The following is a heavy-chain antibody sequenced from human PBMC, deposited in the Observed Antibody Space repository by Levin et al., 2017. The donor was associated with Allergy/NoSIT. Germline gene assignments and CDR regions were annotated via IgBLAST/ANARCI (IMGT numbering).Heavy chain of an antibody. D-gene: IGHD2-21*01. CDR3: ARGGDWDAFDI. V-gene: IGHV1-46*01. CDR2: INPSGGST. Sequence: RGESLKISCKASGYTFTSYYMHWVRQAPGQGLEWMGIINPSGGSTSYAQKFQGRVTMTRDTSTSTVYMELSSLRSEDTAVYYCARGGDWDAFDIWGQGTMVTVSS. CDR1: GYTFTSYY. J-gene: IGHJ3*02.